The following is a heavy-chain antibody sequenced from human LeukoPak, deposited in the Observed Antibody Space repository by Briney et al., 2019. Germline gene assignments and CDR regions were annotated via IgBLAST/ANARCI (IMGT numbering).Heavy chain of an antibody. V-gene: IGHV4-31*03. CDR1: GASISRGGYY. CDR2: IYYSGST. Sequence: SETLSLTCTVSGASISRGGYYWSWIRQHPGKGLEWIGDIYYSGSTYYNPSLKSRVSISVNTSKKQFSLNLSSVTGADTAVYYCARKNSSGYYYAGNAFDIWGPGTMVTVSS. D-gene: IGHD3-22*01. CDR3: ARKNSSGYYYAGNAFDI. J-gene: IGHJ3*02.